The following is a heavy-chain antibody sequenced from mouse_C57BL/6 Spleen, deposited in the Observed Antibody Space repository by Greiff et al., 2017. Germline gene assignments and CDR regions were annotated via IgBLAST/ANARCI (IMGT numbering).Heavy chain of an antibody. J-gene: IGHJ3*01. Sequence: VQLQQSGAELMKPGASVKLSCKATGYTFTGYWIEWVKQRPGHGLEWIGEILPGSGCTNYNEKFKGKATFTADTSSNTAYMQLSSLTTEDSAIYYCARWGGNYRFAYWGQGTLVTVSA. CDR2: ILPGSGCT. V-gene: IGHV1-9*01. D-gene: IGHD2-1*01. CDR1: GYTFTGYW. CDR3: ARWGGNYRFAY.